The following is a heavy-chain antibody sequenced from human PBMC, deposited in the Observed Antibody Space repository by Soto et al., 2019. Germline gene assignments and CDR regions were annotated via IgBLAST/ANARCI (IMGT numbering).Heavy chain of an antibody. J-gene: IGHJ6*02. CDR1: GGSFSGYY. CDR2: INHSGST. D-gene: IGHD2-2*02. V-gene: IGHV4-34*01. Sequence: SETLSLTCAVYGGSFSGYYWSWIRQPPGKGLEWIGEINHSGSTNYNPSLKSRVTISVDTSKNQFSLKLSSVTAADTAVYYCARGRGRVVPAAIVSSGTNWNYYHYGMDVWGQGTTVTVSS. CDR3: ARGRGRVVPAAIVSSGTNWNYYHYGMDV.